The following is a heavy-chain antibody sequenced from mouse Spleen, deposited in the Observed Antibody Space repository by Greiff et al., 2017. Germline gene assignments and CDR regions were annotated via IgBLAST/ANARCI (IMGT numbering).Heavy chain of an antibody. J-gene: IGHJ3*01. CDR3: ARQLGSWFAN. V-gene: IGHV1-26*01. D-gene: IGHD3-1*01. CDR1: GYTFTDYY. Sequence: EVQLQQSGPELVKPGASVKISCKASGYTFTDYYMNWVKQSHGKSLEWIGDINPNNGGTSYNQKFKGKATLTVDKSSSTAYMELRSLTSVDSAVYYCARQLGSWFANWGQGTLVTVSA. CDR2: INPNNGGT.